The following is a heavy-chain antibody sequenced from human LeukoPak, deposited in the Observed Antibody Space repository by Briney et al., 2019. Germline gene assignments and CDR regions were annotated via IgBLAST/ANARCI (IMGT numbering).Heavy chain of an antibody. Sequence: PGGSLRLSCAASGFTFSSYAMSWVRQAPGKGLEWVSAISGSGGSTYYADSVKGRFTISRDNSKNTLYLQMNSLRAEDTAVYYCANAKAICYYYYGMDVWGQGTTVTVSS. CDR3: ANAKAICYYYYGMDV. CDR1: GFTFSSYA. CDR2: ISGSGGST. D-gene: IGHD3-3*02. J-gene: IGHJ6*02. V-gene: IGHV3-23*01.